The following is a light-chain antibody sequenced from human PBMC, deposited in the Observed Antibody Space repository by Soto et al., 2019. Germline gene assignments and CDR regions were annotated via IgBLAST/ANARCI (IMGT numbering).Light chain of an antibody. Sequence: DIQMTQSPSSLSASVGDRVTISCRASQSIGTSLNWYQQKPGKAPKVLISAASSLKSGVPSRFSGSGSVTDFTLTISSLQPEDFAAYYCQQSSSSPYTFGQGTKLEI. CDR2: AAS. CDR1: QSIGTS. CDR3: QQSSSSPYT. V-gene: IGKV1-39*01. J-gene: IGKJ2*01.